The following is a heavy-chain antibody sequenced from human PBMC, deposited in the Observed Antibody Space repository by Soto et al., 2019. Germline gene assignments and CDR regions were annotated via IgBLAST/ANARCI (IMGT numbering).Heavy chain of an antibody. Sequence: QVQLQESGPGQVKPSQTLSLTCTVSGDSIKSGHNYWSWIRQPPGKGLEWIGNIYYVGSTSYNPSLKSRVTISVDTSKNHVSLKLSSVTAADSAGYYCARNTSRMGWFDSWGQGILVTVSS. J-gene: IGHJ5*01. CDR1: GDSIKSGHNY. V-gene: IGHV4-30-4*08. D-gene: IGHD6-13*01. CDR2: IYYVGST. CDR3: ARNTSRMGWFDS.